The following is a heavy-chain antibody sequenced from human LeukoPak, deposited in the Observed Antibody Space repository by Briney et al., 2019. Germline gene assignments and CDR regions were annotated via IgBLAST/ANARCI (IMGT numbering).Heavy chain of an antibody. V-gene: IGHV4-34*01. CDR3: ARARRRFDP. J-gene: IGHJ5*02. Sequence: SETLSLTCAVYGGSFSGYYWSWIRQPPGKGLEWIGEINHGGGTNYNPSLKSRVTISVDTSKNRFSLKLSSVTAAGTAVYYCARARRRFDPWGQGTLVTVSS. CDR2: INHGGGT. CDR1: GGSFSGYY.